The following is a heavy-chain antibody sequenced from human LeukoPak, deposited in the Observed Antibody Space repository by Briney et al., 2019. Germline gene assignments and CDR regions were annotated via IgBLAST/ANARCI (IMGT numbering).Heavy chain of an antibody. CDR3: ARDGRTIFGVVNY. D-gene: IGHD3-3*01. CDR2: ISSSSSTI. CDR1: GFTFSSYS. Sequence: GGSLRLSCAASGFTFSSYSMNWVRQAPGKGLEWVSYISSSSSTIYYADSVKGRFTISRDNAKNSLYLQMNSLRAEDTAVYYCARDGRTIFGVVNYWGQGTLVTVSS. J-gene: IGHJ4*02. V-gene: IGHV3-48*01.